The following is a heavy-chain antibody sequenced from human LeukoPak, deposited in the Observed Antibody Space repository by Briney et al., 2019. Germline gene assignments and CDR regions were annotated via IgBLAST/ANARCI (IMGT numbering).Heavy chain of an antibody. CDR1: GFTFSSYA. CDR2: ISGSGGST. V-gene: IGHV3-23*01. CDR3: SKSSYGSGRHPEFDY. J-gene: IGHJ4*02. D-gene: IGHD3-10*01. Sequence: PGGSLRLSCAASGFTFSSYAMSWVRQAPGKWLEWVSAISGSGGSTYYADSVKGRFTISRDNSKNTLYLQMNSLTAQGTAVYYCSKSSYGSGRHPEFDYWGQGTLVTVSS.